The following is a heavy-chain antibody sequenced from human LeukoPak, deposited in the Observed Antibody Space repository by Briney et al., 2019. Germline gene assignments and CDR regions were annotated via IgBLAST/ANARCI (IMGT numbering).Heavy chain of an antibody. CDR2: ISYDGSNK. V-gene: IGHV3-30*04. J-gene: IGHJ4*02. D-gene: IGHD1-26*01. CDR1: GFTFSSYA. CDR3: ARDLTSQWELRGFDY. Sequence: GGSLRLSCAASGFTFSSYAMHWVRQAPGKGLEWVAVISYDGSNKYYADSVKGRFTISRDNSKNTLYLQMNSLRAEDTAVYYCARDLTSQWELRGFDYWGQGTLVTVSS.